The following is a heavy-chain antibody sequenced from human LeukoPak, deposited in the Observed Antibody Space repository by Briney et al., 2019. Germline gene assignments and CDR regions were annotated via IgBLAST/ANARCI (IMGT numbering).Heavy chain of an antibody. CDR2: IYSGGTT. V-gene: IGHV3-53*01. Sequence: PGGCLRLSCAAAGFTVSSNYMTWVRQAPGKGLEWVSVIYSGGTTYYADSVKGRFTISRDNSKNTLNLQMNSLRAEDTAVYYCARVRGLLSGMDVWGKGTTVTVSS. D-gene: IGHD3/OR15-3a*01. J-gene: IGHJ6*04. CDR1: GFTVSSNY. CDR3: ARVRGLLSGMDV.